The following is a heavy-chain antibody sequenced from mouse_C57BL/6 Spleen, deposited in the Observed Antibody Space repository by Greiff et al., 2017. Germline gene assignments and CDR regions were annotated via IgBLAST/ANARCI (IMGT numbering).Heavy chain of an antibody. J-gene: IGHJ4*01. CDR1: GFTFSDYG. D-gene: IGHD2-1*01. Sequence: DVQLVESGGGLVKPGGSLKLSCAASGFTFSDYGMHWVRQAPEKGLEWVAYISSGSSTIYYADTVKGRFTISRDNAKNTLFLQMTSLRSEDTAMYYCANYGNYGYYAMDYWGQGTSVTVSS. CDR3: ANYGNYGYYAMDY. V-gene: IGHV5-17*01. CDR2: ISSGSSTI.